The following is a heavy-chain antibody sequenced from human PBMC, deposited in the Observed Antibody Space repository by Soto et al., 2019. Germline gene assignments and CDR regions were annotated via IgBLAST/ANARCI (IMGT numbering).Heavy chain of an antibody. J-gene: IGHJ2*01. D-gene: IGHD5-12*01. CDR3: ARNGRSGYDDGWYFDL. CDR1: GGTFSSYA. CDR2: IIPIFGTA. Sequence: QVQLVQSGAEVKKPGSSVKVSCKASGGTFSSYAISWVRQAPGQGLEWMGGIIPIFGTANYAQKFQGRVTITADESTSTAYMGLSSLRSEDTAVYYCARNGRSGYDDGWYFDLWGRGTLVTVSS. V-gene: IGHV1-69*12.